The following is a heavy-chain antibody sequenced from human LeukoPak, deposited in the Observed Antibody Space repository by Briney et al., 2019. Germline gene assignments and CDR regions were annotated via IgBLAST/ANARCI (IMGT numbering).Heavy chain of an antibody. Sequence: SETLSLTCTVSGGSISSYYWSWTRQPAGKGLEWIGRIYTSGSTNYNPSLKSRVTMSVDTSKNQFSLKLSSVTAADTAVYYCARGGLLPGWFDPWGQGTLVTVSS. CDR2: IYTSGST. D-gene: IGHD2-15*01. J-gene: IGHJ5*02. V-gene: IGHV4-4*07. CDR3: ARGGLLPGWFDP. CDR1: GGSISSYY.